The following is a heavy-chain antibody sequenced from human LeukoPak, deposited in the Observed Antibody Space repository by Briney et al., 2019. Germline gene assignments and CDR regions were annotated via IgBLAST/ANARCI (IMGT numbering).Heavy chain of an antibody. D-gene: IGHD2-2*01. J-gene: IGHJ6*02. CDR3: ARARFWSSTRWYSFLYHYGMDV. CDR1: GGSISSYY. CDR2: IYTSGST. Sequence: PSETLSLTCTVSGGSISSYYWSWIRQPAGKGLEWIGRIYTSGSTNYNPSLKSRVTMSVDTSKNQFSLKLSSVTAADTAVYYCARARFWSSTRWYSFLYHYGMDVWGQGTTVTVPS. V-gene: IGHV4-4*07.